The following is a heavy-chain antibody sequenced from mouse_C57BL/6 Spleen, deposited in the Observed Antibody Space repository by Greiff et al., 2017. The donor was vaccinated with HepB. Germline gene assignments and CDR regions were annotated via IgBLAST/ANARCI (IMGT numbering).Heavy chain of an antibody. V-gene: IGHV5-12*01. CDR3: ARHAGLRRGYFDY. D-gene: IGHD2-2*01. CDR1: GFTFSDYY. CDR2: ISNGGGST. Sequence: DVMLVESGGGLVQPGGSLKLSCAASGFTFSDYYMYWVRQTPEKRLEWVAYISNGGGSTYYPDTVKGRFTISRDNAKNTLYLQMSRLKSEDTAMYYCARHAGLRRGYFDYWGQGTTLTVSS. J-gene: IGHJ2*01.